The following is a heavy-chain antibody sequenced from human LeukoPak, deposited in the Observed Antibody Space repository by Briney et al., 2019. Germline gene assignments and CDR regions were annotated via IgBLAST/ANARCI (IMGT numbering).Heavy chain of an antibody. D-gene: IGHD3-3*01. V-gene: IGHV4-59*01. J-gene: IGHJ4*02. CDR2: IYYSGST. CDR1: GGSISSYY. Sequence: KPSETLSLTCTVSGGSISSYYWSWIRQPPGKGLEWIGYIYYSGSTNYNPSLKSRVTISVDTSKNQFSLKLSSVTAADTAVYYCARDTRSGYSDYWGQGTLVTVSS. CDR3: ARDTRSGYSDY.